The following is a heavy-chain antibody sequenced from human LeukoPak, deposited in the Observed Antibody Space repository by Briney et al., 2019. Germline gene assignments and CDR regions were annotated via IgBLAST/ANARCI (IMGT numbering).Heavy chain of an antibody. V-gene: IGHV3-53*01. J-gene: IGHJ4*02. Sequence: PGRSLRLSCAASGLTVSDNYMSWVRQAPGKGLEWVSVIYSGGSTFYADSVKGRFTISRDNSKSTLYLQMNSLRPDDTAVYYCARGHSGSYSFDYWGRGTLVTVSS. CDR1: GLTVSDNY. CDR2: IYSGGST. D-gene: IGHD1-26*01. CDR3: ARGHSGSYSFDY.